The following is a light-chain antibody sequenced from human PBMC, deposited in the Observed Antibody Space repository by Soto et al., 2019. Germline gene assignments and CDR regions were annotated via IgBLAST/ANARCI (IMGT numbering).Light chain of an antibody. J-gene: IGKJ1*01. CDR3: QQSNNWPPWT. CDR1: QSVSSN. CDR2: GAS. V-gene: IGKV3-15*01. Sequence: EIVMTQSPATLSVSPGERATLSCRASQSVSSNLAWYQQKPGQAPRLLIYGASTRATGIPARFSGSGSGTEFTLTISSLQSEDFAVYYCQQSNNWPPWTFGQGTKVE.